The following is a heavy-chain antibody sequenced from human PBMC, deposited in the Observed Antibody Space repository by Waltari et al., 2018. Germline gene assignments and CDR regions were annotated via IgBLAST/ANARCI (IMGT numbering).Heavy chain of an antibody. Sequence: EVQLLESGGGLVQPGGSLRLSCAASGFNFRRYAMSWVRQAPGKGLEWVSAISGSGGSTYYADSVKGRFTISRDNSKNTLYLQMNSLRAEDTAVYYCAKDGIAGSFDYWGQGTLVTVSS. J-gene: IGHJ4*02. CDR2: ISGSGGST. V-gene: IGHV3-23*01. CDR1: GFNFRRYA. CDR3: AKDGIAGSFDY. D-gene: IGHD3-10*01.